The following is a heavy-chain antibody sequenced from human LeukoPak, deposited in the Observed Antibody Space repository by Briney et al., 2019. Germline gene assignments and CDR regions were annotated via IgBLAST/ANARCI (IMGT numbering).Heavy chain of an antibody. Sequence: SETLSLTCTVSGGSISSSSYYWGWIRQPPGKGLEWIGSIYYSGSTYYNPSLKSRVTISVDTSKNQFSLKLSSVTAADTAVYYWAGQYDFWSGSGQKNWFDPWGQGTLVTVSS. CDR2: IYYSGST. V-gene: IGHV4-39*01. D-gene: IGHD3-3*01. J-gene: IGHJ5*02. CDR3: AGQYDFWSGSGQKNWFDP. CDR1: GGSISSSSYY.